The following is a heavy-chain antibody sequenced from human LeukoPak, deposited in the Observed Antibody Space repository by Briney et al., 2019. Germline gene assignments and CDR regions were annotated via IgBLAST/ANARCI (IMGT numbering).Heavy chain of an antibody. CDR3: ARDQYDTWSRRGNFDS. CDR1: GFTFGKYW. J-gene: IGHJ4*02. V-gene: IGHV3-7*03. Sequence: QPGGSLRLPCVASGFTFGKYWMSWVRQAPGKGLEWVANIKLDGSEKNYVDSVKGRFTISRDNTKNSLYLQMNSLRAEDTAVFYCARDQYDTWSRRGNFDSWGQGTLVIVSS. CDR2: IKLDGSEK. D-gene: IGHD3-3*01.